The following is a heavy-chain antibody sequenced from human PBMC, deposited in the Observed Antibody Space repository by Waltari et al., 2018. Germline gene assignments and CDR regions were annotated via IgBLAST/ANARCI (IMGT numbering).Heavy chain of an antibody. Sequence: EVPLVDSGGVLLQPGRSLRLSCAASGFTVDDYAMHWVRQARGQGREGVSGISWNRVIIGYADSVKGRLTISRDNAKNSLYLQMNSLRAEDTALYYCAKDTGRDYGVDAFDIWGQGTMVTVSS. CDR3: AKDTGRDYGVDAFDI. CDR2: ISWNRVII. D-gene: IGHD4-17*01. CDR1: GFTVDDYA. J-gene: IGHJ3*02. V-gene: IGHV3-9*01.